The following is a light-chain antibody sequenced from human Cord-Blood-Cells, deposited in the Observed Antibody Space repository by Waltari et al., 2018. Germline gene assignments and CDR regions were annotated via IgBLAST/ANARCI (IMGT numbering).Light chain of an antibody. CDR2: AAS. J-gene: IGKJ1*01. V-gene: IGKV1-27*01. CDR3: QKYISPPRT. CDR1: QGISNY. Sequence: ARQGISNYLAWYQQKPGKVPKLLIYAASTLQSGVPSRFSGSGSGTYFTLTISSLQPEDVATSYCQKYISPPRTFGQGTKVEIK.